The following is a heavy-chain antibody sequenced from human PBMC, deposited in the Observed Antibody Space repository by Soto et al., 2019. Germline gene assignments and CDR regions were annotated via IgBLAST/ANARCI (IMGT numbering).Heavy chain of an antibody. Sequence: ASVKVSCKASGYTFTSYGISWVRQAPGQGLEWKGWISAYNGNTNYAQKLQGRVTMTTDTSTSTAYMELRSLRSDDTAVYYCARVADSSGYSDAFDIWGQGTMVTVSS. J-gene: IGHJ3*02. CDR2: ISAYNGNT. V-gene: IGHV1-18*01. CDR3: ARVADSSGYSDAFDI. D-gene: IGHD3-22*01. CDR1: GYTFTSYG.